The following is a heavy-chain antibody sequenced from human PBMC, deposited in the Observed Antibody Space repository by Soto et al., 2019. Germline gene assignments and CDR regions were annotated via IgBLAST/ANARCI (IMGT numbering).Heavy chain of an antibody. Sequence: QVQLVQSGVEVKKPGTSVKVSCRASGYTFTDYNITWVRQAPGQGLEWMGWISAYNGDTNYAQQFQGRVTVTTDTSTTTAYMELRSLRSDDTAVYYCARGFYGDSVVAFDIWGQGTMVTVSS. CDR1: GYTFTDYN. CDR3: ARGFYGDSVVAFDI. V-gene: IGHV1-18*01. D-gene: IGHD4-17*01. J-gene: IGHJ3*02. CDR2: ISAYNGDT.